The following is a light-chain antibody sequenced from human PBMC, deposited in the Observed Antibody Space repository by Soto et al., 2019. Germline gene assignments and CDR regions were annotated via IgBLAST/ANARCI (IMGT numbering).Light chain of an antibody. CDR1: SSDVGGYNY. Sequence: QSVLTQPASVSGSPGQSITISCTGTSSDVGGYNYVSWFQQHPGKAPKLKIYEVSNRPSGVSNRFSGSKSGYTASLTISELQAEDEADYYCTSFTSSSTRVFGGGTKLTVL. J-gene: IGLJ3*02. V-gene: IGLV2-14*03. CDR3: TSFTSSSTRV. CDR2: EVS.